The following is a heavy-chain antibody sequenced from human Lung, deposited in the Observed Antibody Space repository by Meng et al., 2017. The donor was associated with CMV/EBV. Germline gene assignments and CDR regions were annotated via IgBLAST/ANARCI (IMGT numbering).Heavy chain of an antibody. CDR2: ISIDGSSK. Sequence: SCAASGFTFSSYDMNWVRQAPGKALECVAVISIDGSSKFYADSMKGRFTISRDNSKNTLFLQVNSLRPEDTAVYYCTRRADYFDYWGPGTLVTVSS. CDR1: GFTFSSYD. D-gene: IGHD6-25*01. V-gene: IGHV3-30*04. J-gene: IGHJ4*02. CDR3: TRRADYFDY.